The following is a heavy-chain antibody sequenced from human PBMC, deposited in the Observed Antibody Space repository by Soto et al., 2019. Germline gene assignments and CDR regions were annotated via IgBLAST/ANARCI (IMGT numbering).Heavy chain of an antibody. CDR3: ARQLERRVGAASH. Sequence: QVQLAESGGGLVKSGGSLTLSCSTSGFFFTDYFMSWIRQAPGKGLEWVSYISPCGDVTHYADSVKGRFTISRDNTKNSLFLQMSSLRDDDTAVYYCARQLERRVGAASHWGQGTRVSVSS. CDR2: ISPCGDVT. J-gene: IGHJ4*02. V-gene: IGHV3-11*01. CDR1: GFFFTDYF. D-gene: IGHD1-26*01.